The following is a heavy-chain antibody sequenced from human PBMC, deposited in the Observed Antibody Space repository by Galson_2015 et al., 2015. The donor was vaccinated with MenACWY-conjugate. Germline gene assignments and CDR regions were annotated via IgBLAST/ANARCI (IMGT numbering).Heavy chain of an antibody. J-gene: IGHJ3*02. CDR3: ARKGRPNAFDI. Sequence: SVKVSCKASGGTFTSYAISWVRQAPGQGLEWLGGIIPIFGTTNYAQKFQGRVTIIADESTSTAYMELSSLRSEDTAVYYCARKGRPNAFDIWGQGTMVTVSS. CDR1: GGTFTSYA. D-gene: IGHD6-6*01. CDR2: IIPIFGTT. V-gene: IGHV1-69*13.